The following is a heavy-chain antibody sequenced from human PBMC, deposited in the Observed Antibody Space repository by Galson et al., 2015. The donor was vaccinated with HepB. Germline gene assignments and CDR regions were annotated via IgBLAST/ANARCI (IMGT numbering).Heavy chain of an antibody. CDR3: ARDLHYYDTSDYPPFDY. Sequence: SLRLSCAASGFTFSTHSMNWVRQAPGKGLEWVSSISSNSFHIYYADSVKGRFTISRDNAKNSLYLQMTSLRAEDTAVYYCARDLHYYDTSDYPPFDYWGQGTPVTVSP. V-gene: IGHV3-21*04. D-gene: IGHD3-22*01. CDR1: GFTFSTHS. J-gene: IGHJ4*02. CDR2: ISSNSFHI.